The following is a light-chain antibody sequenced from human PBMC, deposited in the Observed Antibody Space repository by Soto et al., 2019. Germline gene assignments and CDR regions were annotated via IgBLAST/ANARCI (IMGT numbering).Light chain of an antibody. CDR1: SSDVGGYNY. CDR3: GSYTNIITRV. Sequence: QSVLAQPASVSGSPGQSITISCTGTSSDVGGYNYVSWYQQHPGKAPKLMIYEVSNRPSGVSNRFSGSKSGNTASLTISGLQAEDEADYYCGSYTNIITRVFGTGTKVTVL. J-gene: IGLJ1*01. V-gene: IGLV2-14*01. CDR2: EVS.